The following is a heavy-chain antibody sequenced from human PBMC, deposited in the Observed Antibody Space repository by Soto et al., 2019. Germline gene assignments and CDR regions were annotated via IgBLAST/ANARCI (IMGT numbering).Heavy chain of an antibody. V-gene: IGHV3-30*18. Sequence: WSLRLSCAVSGFTFTNYGLHWVRQAPGKGLEWVAAISYDGSNKYYADSVKGRFTISRDISKNILYLQMNSLRAEDTAVYYCANVATGSYNWFDPWGQGTLVTVSS. CDR2: ISYDGSNK. J-gene: IGHJ5*01. CDR1: GFTFTNYG. D-gene: IGHD1-26*01. CDR3: ANVATGSYNWFDP.